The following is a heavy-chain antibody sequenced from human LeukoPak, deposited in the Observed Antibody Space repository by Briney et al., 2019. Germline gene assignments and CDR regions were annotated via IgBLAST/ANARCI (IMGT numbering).Heavy chain of an antibody. CDR1: GFSVSSNY. D-gene: IGHD3-3*01. V-gene: IGHV3-53*01. CDR2: IYSGGST. Sequence: GGSLRLSCAVSGFSVSSNYMSWVRQAPGKGLEWVSVIYSGGSTYYADSVKGRFTISRDNSKNTLYLQMNNLRAEDTAVYYCVRDRRERRDFWSGQMGYWGQGSLVTVSS. CDR3: VRDRRERRDFWSGQMGY. J-gene: IGHJ4*02.